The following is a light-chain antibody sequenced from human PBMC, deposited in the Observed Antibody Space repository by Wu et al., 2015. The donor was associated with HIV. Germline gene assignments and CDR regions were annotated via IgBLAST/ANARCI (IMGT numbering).Light chain of an antibody. CDR3: QQYNNGPQT. J-gene: IGKJ1*01. CDR1: QSVKSD. CDR2: GAS. Sequence: EIVMTQSPATLXVSPGERATLSCRASQSVKSDLAWYQQKRGQSPRLLIYGASTRATGIPARFSGSGSGTDFTLIINNMQSEDFAVYYCQQYNNGPQTFGQGTKVEIK. V-gene: IGKV3-15*01.